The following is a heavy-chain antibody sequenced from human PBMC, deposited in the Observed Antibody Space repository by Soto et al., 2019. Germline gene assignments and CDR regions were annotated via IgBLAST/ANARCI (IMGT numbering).Heavy chain of an antibody. D-gene: IGHD3-16*01. CDR3: AKDYDDLRYYFDY. Sequence: TGGSLRLSCAASGFTFSRYAMDWVRQAPGKGLEWVSAISGSGGKTYYADSVKGRFTISRDSSKNTLYLQMNSLRAEDTAVYYCAKDYDDLRYYFDYWGQGTLVTVS. CDR2: ISGSGGKT. CDR1: GFTFSRYA. J-gene: IGHJ4*02. V-gene: IGHV3-23*01.